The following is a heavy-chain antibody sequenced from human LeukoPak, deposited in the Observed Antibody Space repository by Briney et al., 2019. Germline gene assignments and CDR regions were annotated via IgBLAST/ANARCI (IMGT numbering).Heavy chain of an antibody. CDR2: ISWDGDST. J-gene: IGHJ4*02. CDR3: AKERGGNSASFDY. V-gene: IGHV3-43*01. Sequence: PGGSLRLSCEASGFNFDDYSMDSVRRGPGKGLEWVSRISWDGDSTYYADSVKGRFTISRDNSKNSLYLQMDSLRTGDTAFYFCAKERGGNSASFDYWGQGTLVTVSS. D-gene: IGHD4-23*01. CDR1: GFNFDDYS.